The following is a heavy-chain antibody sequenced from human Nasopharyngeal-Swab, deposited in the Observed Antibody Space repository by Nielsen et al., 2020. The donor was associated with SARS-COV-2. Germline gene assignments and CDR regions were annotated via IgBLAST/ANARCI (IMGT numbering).Heavy chain of an antibody. J-gene: IGHJ6*03. D-gene: IGHD1-26*01. Sequence: GESLKISCAASGFTFSSYGMHWVRQAPGKGLEWVSLIYNDGSKTYYLDSVKGRFTISRDNPMNTLYLQMNSLRAEDTALYYCARVDRGGGYFSEYYCYMDVWGKGTSVTVSS. V-gene: IGHV3-30*03. CDR3: ARVDRGGGYFSEYYCYMDV. CDR1: GFTFSSYG. CDR2: IYNDGSKT.